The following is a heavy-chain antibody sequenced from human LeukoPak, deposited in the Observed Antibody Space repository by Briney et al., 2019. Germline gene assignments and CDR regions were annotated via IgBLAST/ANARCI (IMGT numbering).Heavy chain of an antibody. CDR1: GGSISSSSYY. CDR2: IYYSGST. CDR3: ARGDLGDYDY. Sequence: SETLSLTCTVSGGSISSSSYYWGWIRQPPGKGLEWIGSIYYSGSTYYNPSLKSRVTISVDTSKNQFSLKLSSVTAADTAVYYCARGDLGDYDYWGQGTLVTVSS. J-gene: IGHJ4*02. D-gene: IGHD4-17*01. V-gene: IGHV4-39*07.